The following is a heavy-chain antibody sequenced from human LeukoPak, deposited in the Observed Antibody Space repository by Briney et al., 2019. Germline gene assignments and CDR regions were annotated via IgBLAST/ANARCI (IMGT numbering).Heavy chain of an antibody. CDR1: GYTFTSYG. V-gene: IGHV1-18*01. CDR3: ARDRVVSGYCSGGSCPNAY. Sequence: ASVKVSCKASGYTFTSYGISWVRQAPGQGLEWMGRISAYNGNTNYAQKLQGRVTMTTDTSTSTAYMELRSLRSDDTAVYYCARDRVVSGYCSGGSCPNAYWGQGTLVTVSS. D-gene: IGHD2-15*01. CDR2: ISAYNGNT. J-gene: IGHJ4*02.